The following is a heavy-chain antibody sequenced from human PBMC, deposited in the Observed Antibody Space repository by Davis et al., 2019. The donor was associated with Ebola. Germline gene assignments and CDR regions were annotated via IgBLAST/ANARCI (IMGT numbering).Heavy chain of an antibody. CDR1: GFTFSNYW. CDR2: VNLDGSGT. D-gene: IGHD4-17*01. Sequence: GESLKISCAASGFTFSNYWMHWVRQTPGKGLVWVSRVNLDGSGTSYADSVRGRFTISRDNAKASLYLQMNSLKTGDTAFYYCARDLGRVTVGNWGQGTLVTVSS. CDR3: ARDLGRVTVGN. J-gene: IGHJ4*02. V-gene: IGHV3-74*01.